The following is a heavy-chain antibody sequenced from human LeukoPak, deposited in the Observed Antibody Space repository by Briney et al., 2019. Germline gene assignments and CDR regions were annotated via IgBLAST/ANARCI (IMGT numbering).Heavy chain of an antibody. J-gene: IGHJ5*02. V-gene: IGHV3-33*06. Sequence: PGRSLRLSCAASGFTFSSYGMHWVRQAPGKGLEWVAVIWYDGSNKYYADSVKGRFTISRDNSKNTLYLQMNSLRAEDTAVYYCAKSIVPAAIRGNNWFDPWGPGTLVTVSS. CDR2: IWYDGSNK. D-gene: IGHD2-2*01. CDR3: AKSIVPAAIRGNNWFDP. CDR1: GFTFSSYG.